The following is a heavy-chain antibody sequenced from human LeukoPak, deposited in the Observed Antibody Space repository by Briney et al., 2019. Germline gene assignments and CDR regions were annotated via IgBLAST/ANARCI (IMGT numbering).Heavy chain of an antibody. CDR1: GGSISSSSYY. Sequence: PSETLSLTCTVSGGSISSSSYYWGWIRQPPGKGLEWIGSIYYSGSTYYNPSLKSRVTISVDTSKNQFSLKLSSVTAADTAVYYCARVSSIAAQYYFDYWGQGTLVTVSS. D-gene: IGHD6-6*01. V-gene: IGHV4-39*01. J-gene: IGHJ4*02. CDR3: ARVSSIAAQYYFDY. CDR2: IYYSGST.